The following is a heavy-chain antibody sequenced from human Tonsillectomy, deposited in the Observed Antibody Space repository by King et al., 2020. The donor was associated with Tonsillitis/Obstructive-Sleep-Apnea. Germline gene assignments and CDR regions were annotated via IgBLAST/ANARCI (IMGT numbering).Heavy chain of an antibody. J-gene: IGHJ3*02. Sequence: QLQESGPGLVKPSETLSLTCTVSGGSISSSSYYWGWIRQPPGKGLEWIGSIYYSGSTYYNPSLKSRVTISVDTSKNQFYLKLSSVTAADTAVYYCATNWGIVGASSDAFDIWGQGTMVTVSS. CDR3: ATNWGIVGASSDAFDI. CDR2: IYYSGST. CDR1: GGSISSSSYY. D-gene: IGHD1-26*01. V-gene: IGHV4-39*01.